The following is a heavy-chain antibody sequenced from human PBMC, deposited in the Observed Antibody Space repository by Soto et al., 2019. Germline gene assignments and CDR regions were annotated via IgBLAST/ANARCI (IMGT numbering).Heavy chain of an antibody. CDR3: ALQKPGSTFFDY. D-gene: IGHD2-2*01. J-gene: IGHJ4*02. V-gene: IGHV4-31*03. Sequence: QVQLQESGPGLVKPSQTLSLTCTVSGGSISSGGYYWSWIRQHPGKGLEWIGYIYYSGSTYYNPYLKSRVTISVDTSKNQFSLKLSSVTAADTAVYYCALQKPGSTFFDYWGQGTLVTVSS. CDR1: GGSISSGGYY. CDR2: IYYSGST.